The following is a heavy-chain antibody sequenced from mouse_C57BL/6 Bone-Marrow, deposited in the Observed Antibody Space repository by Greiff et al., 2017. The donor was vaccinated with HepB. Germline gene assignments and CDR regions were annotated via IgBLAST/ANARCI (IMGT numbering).Heavy chain of an antibody. J-gene: IGHJ2*01. CDR3: TRRGIYDYALYY. V-gene: IGHV1-64*01. CDR2: IHPNSGST. D-gene: IGHD2-4*01. CDR1: GYTFTSYW. Sequence: QVQLQQPGAELVKPGASVKLSCKASGYTFTSYWMHWVKQRPGQGLEWIGMIHPNSGSTNYNEKFKSKATLTVDKSSSTAYMQLSSLTSEDCAVYYCTRRGIYDYALYYWGQGTTLTVSS.